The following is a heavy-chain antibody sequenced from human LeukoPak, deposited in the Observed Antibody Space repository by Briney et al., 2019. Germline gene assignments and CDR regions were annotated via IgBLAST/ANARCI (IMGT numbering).Heavy chain of an antibody. CDR3: ARFQPGDVVVPVRQPRAPPPRYFDF. CDR2: IYTSGST. V-gene: IGHV4-4*07. J-gene: IGHJ4*02. Sequence: SETLSLTCTVSGGSISSYYWSWIRQPAGKGLEWIGRIYTSGSTNYNPSLKSRVTMSVDTSKNQFSLKLSSVTAADTAVYYCARFQPGDVVVPVRQPRAPPPRYFDFWGQGILVTVSS. D-gene: IGHD2-2*01. CDR1: GGSISSYY.